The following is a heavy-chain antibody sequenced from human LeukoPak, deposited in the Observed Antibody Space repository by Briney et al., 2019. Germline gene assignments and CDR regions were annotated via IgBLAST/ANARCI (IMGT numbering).Heavy chain of an antibody. CDR2: IIPILGIA. D-gene: IGHD3-16*02. V-gene: IGHV1-69*04. Sequence: SVKVSCKASGGTXRSYAIRWVRQAPGQGLEWMGRIIPILGIANYAQKFQGRVTITADKSTSTAYMKLSSLKASDTAIYYCARHIDGVIVMGFDYWGQGTLVTVSS. CDR3: ARHIDGVIVMGFDY. CDR1: GGTXRSYA. J-gene: IGHJ4*02.